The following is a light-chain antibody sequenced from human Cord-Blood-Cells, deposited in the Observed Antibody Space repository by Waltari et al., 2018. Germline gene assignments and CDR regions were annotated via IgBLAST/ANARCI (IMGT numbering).Light chain of an antibody. V-gene: IGLV2-14*01. CDR1: RSDVGGYNY. Sequence: QSALTHPASVSGSPGQSITISCTGTRSDVGGYNYVLWHQQHPGKAPTLIIYEVSNRPSGVSNRFSGSKSGNTASLTISGLQAEDEADYYCSSYTSSSTYVFGTGTKVTVL. J-gene: IGLJ1*01. CDR2: EVS. CDR3: SSYTSSSTYV.